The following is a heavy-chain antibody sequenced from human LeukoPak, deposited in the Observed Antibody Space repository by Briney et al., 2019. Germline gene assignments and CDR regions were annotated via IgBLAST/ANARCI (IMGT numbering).Heavy chain of an antibody. Sequence: GGSLRLSCAASGFTFSSYAMSWVRQAPGKGLEWVSAISGSGGSTYYPGSVKGRFTVSRENAKNSLYLQMNSLRAGDTAVYYCARGVYTSMVPGDSWGQGTLVTVSS. CDR3: ARGVYTSMVPGDS. V-gene: IGHV3-23*01. CDR2: ISGSGGST. J-gene: IGHJ4*02. D-gene: IGHD5-18*01. CDR1: GFTFSSYA.